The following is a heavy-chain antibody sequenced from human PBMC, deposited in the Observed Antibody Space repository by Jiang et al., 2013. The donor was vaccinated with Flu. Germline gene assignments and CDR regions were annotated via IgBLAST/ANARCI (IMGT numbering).Heavy chain of an antibody. V-gene: IGHV4-34*01. J-gene: IGHJ6*02. CDR3: ARGGAKWLRLLTYYYYYGMDV. D-gene: IGHD5-12*01. Sequence: PSLKSRVTISVDTSKNQFSLKLSSVTAADTAVYYCARGGAKWLRLLTYYYYYGMDVWGQGTTVTVSS.